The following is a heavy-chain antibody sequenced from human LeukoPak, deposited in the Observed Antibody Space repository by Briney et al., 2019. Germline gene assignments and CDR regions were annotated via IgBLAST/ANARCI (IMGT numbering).Heavy chain of an antibody. CDR1: GFTVSNSY. CDR2: IYSGGGT. V-gene: IGHV3-66*01. Sequence: GGSLRLSCAASGFTVSNSYMNWVRQAPGKGLEWVSLIYSGGGTYYADSVKGRFTISRDNSKNTLYLQMNSLRAEDTAVYYCARNYYDSSAYYYFDYWGQGTLVTVSS. CDR3: ARNYYDSSAYYYFDY. D-gene: IGHD3-22*01. J-gene: IGHJ4*02.